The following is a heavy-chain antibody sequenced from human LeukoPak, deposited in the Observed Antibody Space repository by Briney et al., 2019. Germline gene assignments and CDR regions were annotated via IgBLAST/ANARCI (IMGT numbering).Heavy chain of an antibody. Sequence: GGSLRLSCAASGFTFSSYWMSWVRQAPGKGLEWVANIKQDGSEKYYVDSVKGRFTISRDNTKNSLYLQMNSLRTEDTAIYYCARVRTGNYGEYDYWGQGTLVTVSS. D-gene: IGHD1-7*01. CDR3: ARVRTGNYGEYDY. V-gene: IGHV3-7*03. J-gene: IGHJ4*02. CDR1: GFTFSSYW. CDR2: IKQDGSEK.